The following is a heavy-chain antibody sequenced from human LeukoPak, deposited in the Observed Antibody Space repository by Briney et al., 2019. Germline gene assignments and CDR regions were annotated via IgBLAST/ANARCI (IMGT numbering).Heavy chain of an antibody. J-gene: IGHJ4*02. CDR3: ARETAMVTGALDY. D-gene: IGHD5-18*01. CDR1: GYTFTGYY. CDR2: INPNSGGT. V-gene: IGHV1-2*02. Sequence: SAKVSCKASGYTFTGYYMHWVRQAPGQGLEWMGWINPNSGGTNYAQKFQGRVTMTRDTSISTAYMELSRLRSDDTAVYYCARETAMVTGALDYWGQGTLVTVSS.